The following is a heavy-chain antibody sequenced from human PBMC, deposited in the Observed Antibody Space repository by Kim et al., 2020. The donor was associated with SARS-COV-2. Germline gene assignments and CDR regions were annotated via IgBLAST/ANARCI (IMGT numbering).Heavy chain of an antibody. CDR3: ARDGGYDCDY. D-gene: IGHD5-12*01. CDR2: YN. J-gene: IGHJ4*02. V-gene: IGHV6-1*01. Sequence: YNDYAVSVKSRITINPDTSKNQFSLQLNSVTPEDTAVYYCARDGGYDCDYWGQGTLVTVSS.